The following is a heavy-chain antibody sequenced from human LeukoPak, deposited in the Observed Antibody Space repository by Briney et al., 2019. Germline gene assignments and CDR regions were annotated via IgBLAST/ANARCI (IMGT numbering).Heavy chain of an antibody. J-gene: IGHJ4*02. CDR2: INPNSGGT. CDR3: ARDQPRDIVVVPAAMV. Sequence: ASVKVSCKASGYTFTGYYMHWVRQAPGQGLEWMGWINPNSGGTNYAQKFQGWVTMTRDTSISTAYMELSRLRSDDTAVYYCARDQPRDIVVVPAAMVWGQGTLVTVSS. V-gene: IGHV1-2*04. D-gene: IGHD2-2*01. CDR1: GYTFTGYY.